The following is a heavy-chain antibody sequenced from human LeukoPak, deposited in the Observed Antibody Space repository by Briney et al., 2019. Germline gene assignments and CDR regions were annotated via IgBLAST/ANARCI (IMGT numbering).Heavy chain of an antibody. Sequence: GGSLRLSCAASGFTFSSYSMTWVRQAPGKGLEWVSSISSSSSYIYYADSVKGRFTISRDNAKNSLYLQMNSLRAEDTAVYYCARDGAQIQLWLGGDYYYYYGMDVWGQGTTVTVSS. CDR1: GFTFSSYS. D-gene: IGHD5-18*01. CDR3: ARDGAQIQLWLGGDYYYYYGMDV. CDR2: ISSSSSYI. V-gene: IGHV3-21*01. J-gene: IGHJ6*02.